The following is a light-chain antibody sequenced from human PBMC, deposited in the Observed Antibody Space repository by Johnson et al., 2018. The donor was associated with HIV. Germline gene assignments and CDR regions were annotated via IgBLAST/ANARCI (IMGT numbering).Light chain of an antibody. J-gene: IGLJ1*01. CDR3: GTWHTSLSGGGV. CDR2: DNN. CDR1: DSDIGNNY. Sequence: QSVLTQPPSVSAAPGQKVTISCFGSDSDIGNNYVSWYQQLPGTAPKVLIYDNNERPSGIPDRFSASKSGTSATLGIAGLQTGDEGDYYCGTWHTSLSGGGVCGTGTKVTVL. V-gene: IGLV1-51*01.